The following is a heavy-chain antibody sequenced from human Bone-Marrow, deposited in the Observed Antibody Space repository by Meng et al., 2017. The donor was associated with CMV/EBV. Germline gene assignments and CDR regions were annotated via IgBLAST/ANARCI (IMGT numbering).Heavy chain of an antibody. CDR1: GYSFTSYW. V-gene: IGHV5-51*01. CDR3: ARYTREDIVVIPPVISEYCMDV. CDR2: IYPGDSDT. J-gene: IGHJ6*02. D-gene: IGHD2-2*01. Sequence: GESLKISCKGSGYSFTSYWIGWVRQMPGKGLEWMGIIYPGDSDTRYSPFFQGQVTISADKSISTACLQWSSLKASDTATYYCARYTREDIVVIPPVISEYCMDVWGQGTTVTVSS.